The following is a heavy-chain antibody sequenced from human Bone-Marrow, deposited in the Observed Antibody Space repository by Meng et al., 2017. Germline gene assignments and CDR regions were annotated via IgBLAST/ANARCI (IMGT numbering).Heavy chain of an antibody. CDR3: AKGAGRIASTGKRYFDY. V-gene: IGHV3-NL1*01. D-gene: IGHD6-13*01. J-gene: IGHJ4*02. CDR1: GFTFSSYA. CDR2: LYSDISVA. Sequence: GESLKISCAASGFTFSSYAMHWVRQAPGKGLEWVSGLYSDISVAYAESVKGRFTISRDNSKNMLYLQMNTLRPEDTAVYYCAKGAGRIASTGKRYFDYWGLGTLVTVSS.